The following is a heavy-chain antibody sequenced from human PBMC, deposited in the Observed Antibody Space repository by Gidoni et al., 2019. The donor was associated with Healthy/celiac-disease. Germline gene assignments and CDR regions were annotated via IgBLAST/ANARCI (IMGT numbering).Heavy chain of an antibody. CDR1: GFTFSSYA. CDR3: ARDPYSSFMDV. Sequence: QVQLVESGGGVVQPGRSLRLSCPASGFTFSSYAMHWVRQAPGKGLEWVAVISYDGSNKYYADSVKGRFTISRDNSKNTLYLQMNSLRAEDTAVYYCARDPYSSFMDVWGKGTTVTVSS. V-gene: IGHV3-30*01. CDR2: ISYDGSNK. D-gene: IGHD6-6*01. J-gene: IGHJ6*03.